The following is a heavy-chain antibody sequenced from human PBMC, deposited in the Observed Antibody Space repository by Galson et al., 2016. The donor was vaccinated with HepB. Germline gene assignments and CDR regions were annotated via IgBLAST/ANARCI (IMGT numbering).Heavy chain of an antibody. V-gene: IGHV5-51*01. Sequence: QSGAEVKKPGESLKISCKGSGYIFTNFWIGWVRQMPGKGLEWMGIIYPDDSDTRYSPSFQGQVTISADKSINTAYLQWGSLKASDTAMYYCARHVDYYYGMDVWGQGTTVTVSS. D-gene: IGHD2-21*01. CDR2: IYPDDSDT. CDR3: ARHVDYYYGMDV. J-gene: IGHJ6*02. CDR1: GYIFTNFW.